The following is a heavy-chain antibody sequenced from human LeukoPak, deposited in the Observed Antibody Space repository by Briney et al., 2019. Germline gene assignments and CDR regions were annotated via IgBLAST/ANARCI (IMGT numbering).Heavy chain of an antibody. V-gene: IGHV4-59*12. CDR3: ARGYCTNAVCSLGPTQA. D-gene: IGHD2-8*01. J-gene: IGHJ4*02. CDR2: IYYSGST. CDR1: GGSFSGYY. Sequence: SETLSLTCAVYGGSFSGYYWSWIRQPPGKGLEWIGYIYYSGSTYYNPSLKSRVTISVDTSKNQFSLKVRSVTAADTAVYYCARGYCTNAVCSLGPTQAWGQGTLVTVSS.